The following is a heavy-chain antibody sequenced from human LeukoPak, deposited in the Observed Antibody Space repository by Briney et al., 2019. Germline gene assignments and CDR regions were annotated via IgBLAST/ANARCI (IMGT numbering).Heavy chain of an antibody. V-gene: IGHV4-61*01. CDR3: AYGTSYYYDSSGYYFDY. J-gene: IGHJ4*02. CDR2: IYYSGST. D-gene: IGHD3-22*01. Sequence: SETLSLTCTVSGGSVSSGSYYWSWIRQPPGKGLEWIGYIYYSGSTNYNPSLKSRVTISVDTSKNQFSLKLSSVTAADTAVYYCAYGTSYYYDSSGYYFDYWGQGTLVTVSS. CDR1: GGSVSSGSYY.